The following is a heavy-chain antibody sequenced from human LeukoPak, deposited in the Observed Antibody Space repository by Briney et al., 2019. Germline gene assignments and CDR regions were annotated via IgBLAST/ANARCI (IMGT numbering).Heavy chain of an antibody. CDR3: ASDGVTMVRGAYDDY. J-gene: IGHJ4*02. CDR2: ISGSGGST. D-gene: IGHD3-10*01. Sequence: GSLRLSCAASGFTFSSYAMSWVRQAPGKGLEWVSAISGSGGSTYYADSVKGRFTISRDNAKNSLYLQMNSLRAEDTAVYYCASDGVTMVRGAYDDYWGQGTLVTVSS. V-gene: IGHV3-23*01. CDR1: GFTFSSYA.